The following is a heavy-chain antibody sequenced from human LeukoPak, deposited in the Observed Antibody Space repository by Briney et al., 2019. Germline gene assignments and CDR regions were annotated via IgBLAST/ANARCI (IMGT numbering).Heavy chain of an antibody. D-gene: IGHD3-10*01. CDR1: GFTFGDYA. Sequence: GGSLRLSCTASGFTFGDYAMSWVRQAPGKGLEWVGFIRSKIYGGTAQYAASVEGRFTISRDDSKSIAYLQMNSLKTEDTAVYYCARYASETYTPIDCWGQGTLVTVSS. J-gene: IGHJ4*02. CDR3: ARYASETYTPIDC. CDR2: IRSKIYGGTA. V-gene: IGHV3-49*04.